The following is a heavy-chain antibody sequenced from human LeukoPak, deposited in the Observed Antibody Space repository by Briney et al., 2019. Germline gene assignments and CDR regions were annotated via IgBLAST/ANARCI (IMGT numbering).Heavy chain of an antibody. V-gene: IGHV1-2*02. Sequence: ASVKVSCKASGYTFTGCYMHWVRQAPGQGLEWMGWINPNSGGTNYAQKFQGRVTMTRDTSISTAYMELSRLRSDDTAVYYCARGVCYYGWGGDYFDYWGQGTLVTVSS. CDR3: ARGVCYYGWGGDYFDY. D-gene: IGHD3-10*01. J-gene: IGHJ4*02. CDR2: INPNSGGT. CDR1: GYTFTGCY.